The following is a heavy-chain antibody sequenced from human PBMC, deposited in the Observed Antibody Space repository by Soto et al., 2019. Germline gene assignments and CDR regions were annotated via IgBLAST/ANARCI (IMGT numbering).Heavy chain of an antibody. CDR3: ARHSLALRKNNWFDP. V-gene: IGHV4-39*01. Sequence: SETLSLSCTVSGDSIISSDFYWGWVRQPPGKGLEWIGSIFYLGSSYYNPSLKSRVTMSVDTSKNQFSLRLRSVTAADTALYFCARHSLALRKNNWFDPWGQGIMVTVSS. J-gene: IGHJ5*02. CDR1: GDSIISSDFY. CDR2: IFYLGSS. D-gene: IGHD3-3*02.